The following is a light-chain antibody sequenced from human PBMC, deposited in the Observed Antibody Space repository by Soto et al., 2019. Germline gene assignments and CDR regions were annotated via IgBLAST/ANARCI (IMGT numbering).Light chain of an antibody. V-gene: IGKV1-39*01. J-gene: IGKJ1*01. CDR3: QQRSDWPPT. Sequence: ILMTQSPYSLSASLGYRVTITWRASQFISSYLNWYQQKPGKAPKLLIYAASSLQSGVPSRFSGSGSGTDFTLTISSLETEDFAVYYCQQRSDWPPTFGQGTKVDIK. CDR2: AAS. CDR1: QFISSY.